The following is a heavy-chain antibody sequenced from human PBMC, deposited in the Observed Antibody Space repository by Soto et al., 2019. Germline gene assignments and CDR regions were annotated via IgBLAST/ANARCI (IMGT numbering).Heavy chain of an antibody. J-gene: IGHJ5*02. CDR3: AREGSSTANWNDP. Sequence: SETLALTCAVSVVSISGGGYSWSWIQQPPGKGLEWIAYIYHTGKTCYNPSLESRVTMSVDTSKNLFSLKLASVTAADTAVYYCAREGSSTANWNDPWGKGTLVTVCS. V-gene: IGHV4-30-2*01. D-gene: IGHD2-2*01. CDR2: IYHTGKT. CDR1: VVSISGGGYS.